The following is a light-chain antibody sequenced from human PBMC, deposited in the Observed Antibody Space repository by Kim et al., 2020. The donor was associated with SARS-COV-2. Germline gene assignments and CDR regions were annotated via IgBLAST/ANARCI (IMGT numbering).Light chain of an antibody. V-gene: IGKV1-5*03. J-gene: IGKJ2*01. Sequence: LPAYVGDRVTITCRASQNVTIWFAWYQQKPGKAPKLLIDQASRLEFGVPSRFSGSGSGTEFTLTISSMQPDDFATYYCQQYSSDSTFGQGTKLEI. CDR1: QNVTIW. CDR2: QAS. CDR3: QQYSSDST.